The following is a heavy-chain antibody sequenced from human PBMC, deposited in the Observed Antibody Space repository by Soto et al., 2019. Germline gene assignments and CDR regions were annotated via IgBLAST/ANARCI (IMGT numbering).Heavy chain of an antibody. CDR3: AKDNRSSPYYYYGMDV. V-gene: IGHV3-30*18. D-gene: IGHD6-13*01. J-gene: IGHJ6*02. Sequence: QVQLVESGGGVVQPGRSPRLSCAASGFTFSSYGMHWVRQAPGKGLEWVAVISYDGSNKYYADSVKGRFTISRDNSKNTLYLQMNSLRAEDTAVYYCAKDNRSSPYYYYGMDVWGQGTTVTVSS. CDR1: GFTFSSYG. CDR2: ISYDGSNK.